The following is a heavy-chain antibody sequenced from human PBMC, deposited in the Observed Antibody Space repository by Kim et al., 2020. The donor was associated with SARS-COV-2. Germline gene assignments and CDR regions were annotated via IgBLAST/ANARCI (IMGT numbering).Heavy chain of an antibody. Sequence: GGSLRLSCAASGFTFSSYGMHWVRQAPGKGLEWVAVIWYDGSNKYYADSVKGRFTISRDNSKNTLYLQMNSLRAEDTAVYYCARAHYYDSSGYPDYWGQGTLVTVSS. D-gene: IGHD3-22*01. CDR3: ARAHYYDSSGYPDY. J-gene: IGHJ4*02. CDR1: GFTFSSYG. CDR2: IWYDGSNK. V-gene: IGHV3-33*01.